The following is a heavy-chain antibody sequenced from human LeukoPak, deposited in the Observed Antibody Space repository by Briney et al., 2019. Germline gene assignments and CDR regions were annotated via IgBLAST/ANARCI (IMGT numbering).Heavy chain of an antibody. D-gene: IGHD6-19*01. CDR3: ARESSSGWYSDY. V-gene: IGHV3-74*01. CDR1: GFTFSSYW. CDR2: VNRDGSTT. J-gene: IGHJ4*02. Sequence: GGSLRLSCAASGFTFSSYWMHWVRQAPGKGLVWVSRVNRDGSTTSYADSVKGRFTISRDNAKSTLYLQMNSLRAEDTAVYFCARESSSGWYSDYWGQGTLVTVSS.